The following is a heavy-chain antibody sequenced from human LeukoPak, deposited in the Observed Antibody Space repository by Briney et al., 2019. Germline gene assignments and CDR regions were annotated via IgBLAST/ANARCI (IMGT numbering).Heavy chain of an antibody. D-gene: IGHD3-9*01. CDR2: INPNSGDT. Sequence: ASVKVSCKASGYRFSGTYIHWVRQAPGQGLEWMAWINPNSGDTNYAQKFQGRVTVTRDTSTSTVYMELSRLTYDDTAIYYCARAREVTGLTPWGQGTLVTVSS. V-gene: IGHV1-2*02. CDR3: ARAREVTGLTP. CDR1: GYRFSGTY. J-gene: IGHJ5*02.